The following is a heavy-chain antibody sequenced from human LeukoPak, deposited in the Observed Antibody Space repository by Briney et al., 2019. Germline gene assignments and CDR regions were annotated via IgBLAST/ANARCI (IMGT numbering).Heavy chain of an antibody. D-gene: IGHD3-9*01. V-gene: IGHV3-11*03. Sequence: GGSLRLSCAASGFTFSDYYINWIRQAPGKGLEWLSYISSGSIYTNYADSVKGRFTISRDNAKNSLYLQMNSLRAEDTAVYYCARKTGYSRGNASDIWGQGTMVTVSS. CDR1: GFTFSDYY. CDR2: ISSGSIYT. CDR3: ARKTGYSRGNASDI. J-gene: IGHJ3*02.